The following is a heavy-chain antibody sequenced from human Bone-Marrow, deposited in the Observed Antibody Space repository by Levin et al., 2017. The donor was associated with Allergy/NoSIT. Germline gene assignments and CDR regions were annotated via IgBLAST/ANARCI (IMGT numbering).Heavy chain of an antibody. Sequence: GESLKISCAGSGFPFGRYERHWVRQAPGQGLEWVAVISDDGNTKSYADSVNGRFTISGTNSKSTVYLQMDSLRPEDTALYYCARRFGGNTGYFQHWGQGTLVTVSS. CDR2: ISDDGNTK. CDR1: GFPFGRYE. V-gene: IGHV3-30*03. CDR3: ARRFGGNTGYFQH. J-gene: IGHJ1*01. D-gene: IGHD4-23*01.